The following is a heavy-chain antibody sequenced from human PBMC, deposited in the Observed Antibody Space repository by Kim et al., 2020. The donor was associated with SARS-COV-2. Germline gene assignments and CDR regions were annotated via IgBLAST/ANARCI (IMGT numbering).Heavy chain of an antibody. D-gene: IGHD4-17*01. J-gene: IGHJ6*02. Sequence: RVTISVDTSKNQFSLKLSSVTAADTAVYYCARGHTVTTIFQIYYYYNMDVWGQGTTVTVSS. V-gene: IGHV4-34*01. CDR3: ARGHTVTTIFQIYYYYNMDV.